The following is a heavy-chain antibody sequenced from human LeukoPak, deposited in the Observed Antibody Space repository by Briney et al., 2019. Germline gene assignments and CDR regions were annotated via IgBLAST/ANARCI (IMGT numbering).Heavy chain of an antibody. D-gene: IGHD3-10*01. Sequence: SETLSLTCTVSGGSISSSSYYWGWIRQPPGKGLEWIGSIYYSGSTYYNPSLKSRVTISVDTSKNQFSLKLSSVTAADTAVYYCARGGSILLWFGELLPDRYYYYGMDVWGQGTTVTVSS. J-gene: IGHJ6*02. CDR1: GGSISSSSYY. CDR3: ARGGSILLWFGELLPDRYYYYGMDV. CDR2: IYYSGST. V-gene: IGHV4-39*07.